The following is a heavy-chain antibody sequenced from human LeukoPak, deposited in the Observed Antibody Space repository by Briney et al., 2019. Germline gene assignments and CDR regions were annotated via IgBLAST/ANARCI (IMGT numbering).Heavy chain of an antibody. CDR2: VYYSGST. J-gene: IGHJ4*02. V-gene: IGHV4-59*12. CDR1: GASISSYY. D-gene: IGHD3-16*02. CDR3: ARNYVWGSYRTGGFDY. Sequence: PSETLSLTCTVSGASISSYYWSWIRQPPGKGLEWIGYVYYSGSTEYNPSLRSRVTISVDTSKNQFSLKLSSVTAADTAVYYCARNYVWGSYRTGGFDYWGQGTLVTVSS.